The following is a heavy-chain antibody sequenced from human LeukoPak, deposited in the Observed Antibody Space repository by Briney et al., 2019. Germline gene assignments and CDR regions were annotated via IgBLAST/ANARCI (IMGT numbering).Heavy chain of an antibody. D-gene: IGHD6-13*01. CDR3: ARRWWQQLVVTLFDY. Sequence: AGGSLRLSCAVSGFTFSNYWMSWVRQAPGKGLEWVANIKQDGSEKDYVDSLKGRFTISRDNAKNSLYLQMNSLRAEDTAVYYCARRWWQQLVVTLFDYWGQGTLVTVSS. J-gene: IGHJ4*02. CDR2: IKQDGSEK. V-gene: IGHV3-7*01. CDR1: GFTFSNYW.